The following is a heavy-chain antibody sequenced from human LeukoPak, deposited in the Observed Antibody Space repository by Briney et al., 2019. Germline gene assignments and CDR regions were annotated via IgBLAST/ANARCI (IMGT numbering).Heavy chain of an antibody. J-gene: IGHJ4*02. D-gene: IGHD4-17*01. CDR1: GYSISSGFY. V-gene: IGHV4-38-2*02. CDR3: ANSIDFDYGDYYFDY. CDR2: IYHSGST. Sequence: SETLSLTCTVSGYSISSGFYWGWIRQPPGKGLEWIGSIYHSGSTYYNPSLKSRVTMSVDTSKNQFSLKLSSVTAAGTAVYYCANSIDFDYGDYYFDYWGQGALVTISS.